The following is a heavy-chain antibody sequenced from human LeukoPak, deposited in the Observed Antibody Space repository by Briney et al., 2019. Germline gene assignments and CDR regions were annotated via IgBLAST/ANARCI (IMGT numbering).Heavy chain of an antibody. D-gene: IGHD3-22*01. J-gene: IGHJ4*02. CDR1: GFTFSSYA. CDR3: AKGRNPLYYYDSSGYQDFDY. V-gene: IGHV3-23*01. CDR2: ISGSGGST. Sequence: GGSLRLSCAASGFTFSSYAMSWVRQAPGKGLEWVSAISGSGGSTYYADSVKGRFTISRDNSKNTLYLQMNSLRAEDTAVYYCAKGRNPLYYYDSSGYQDFDYWGQGTLVTVSS.